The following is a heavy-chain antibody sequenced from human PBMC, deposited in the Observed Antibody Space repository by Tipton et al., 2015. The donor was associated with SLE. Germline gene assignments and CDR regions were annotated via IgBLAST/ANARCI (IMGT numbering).Heavy chain of an antibody. Sequence: SLRLSCAASGFTFSSYNMDWVRQAPGKGLEWVSYISTTGNTIYYADSVKGRFTISRDNARNSLFLQMNSLRAEDTAVYYCARGSRSYRGYYMDVWGKGTTVTVSS. D-gene: IGHD3-10*01. CDR2: ISTTGNTI. CDR1: GFTFSSYN. J-gene: IGHJ6*03. V-gene: IGHV3-48*01. CDR3: ARGSRSYRGYYMDV.